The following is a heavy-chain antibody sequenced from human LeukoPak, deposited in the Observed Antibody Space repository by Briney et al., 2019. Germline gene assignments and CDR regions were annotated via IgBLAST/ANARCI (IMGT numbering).Heavy chain of an antibody. V-gene: IGHV3-30*04. CDR3: ARENSVVPANPYFGMDV. J-gene: IGHJ6*02. CDR1: GFTFSSYA. Sequence: GGSLRLPCAAFGFTFSSYAMHWVRQAPGKGLEWVAVISYDGNIKYYADSVKGRFTISRDNSKNTLYLKMNSLRPEDTAVYYCARENSVVPANPYFGMDVWGQGTTVTVSS. D-gene: IGHD2-2*01. CDR2: ISYDGNIK.